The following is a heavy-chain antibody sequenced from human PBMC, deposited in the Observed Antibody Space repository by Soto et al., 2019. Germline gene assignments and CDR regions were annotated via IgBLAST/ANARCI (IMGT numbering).Heavy chain of an antibody. CDR3: ARADYGDYWYFDY. V-gene: IGHV4-39*01. J-gene: IGHJ4*02. D-gene: IGHD4-17*01. CDR1: GDSISSPAYY. Sequence: SETLSLTCTVSGDSISSPAYYWGWIRQPPGKGLEWIGSIYYSGSTYYNPSLKSRVTISVDTSKNQFSLRLSSVTAAGTAVYYCARADYGDYWYFDYWGRGTLVTVSS. CDR2: IYYSGST.